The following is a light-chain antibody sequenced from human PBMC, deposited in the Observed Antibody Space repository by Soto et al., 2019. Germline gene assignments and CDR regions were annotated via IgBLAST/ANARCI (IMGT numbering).Light chain of an antibody. CDR2: QAS. CDR1: ESISRW. Sequence: DIEMTQSPSTQSESVGHRDTITCRASESISRWLAWYQQKPGKVPKLLIYQASSLESGVPSRFSGSGSGTEFTLTISSLQTEDFATYYRQLYSVYSSWTFGQGTKVDIK. J-gene: IGKJ1*01. CDR3: QLYSVYSSWT. V-gene: IGKV1-5*03.